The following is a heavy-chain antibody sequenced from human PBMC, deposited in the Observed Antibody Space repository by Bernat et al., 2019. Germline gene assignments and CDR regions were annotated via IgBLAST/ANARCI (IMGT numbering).Heavy chain of an antibody. Sequence: QVTLKESGPALVKPTQTLTLTCTFSGFSLSTSGMRVSWIRQPPGKALEWLARIDWDDDKFYSTSLKTRLIISKDTSKNQVVLTMTNMDPVDTATYYCARSSGYHLFDYWGQGTLVTVSS. D-gene: IGHD3-22*01. J-gene: IGHJ4*02. V-gene: IGHV2-70*04. CDR3: ARSSGYHLFDY. CDR1: GFSLSTSGMR. CDR2: IDWDDDK.